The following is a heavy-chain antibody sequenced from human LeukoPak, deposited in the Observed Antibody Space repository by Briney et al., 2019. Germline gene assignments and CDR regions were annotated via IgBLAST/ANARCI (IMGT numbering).Heavy chain of an antibody. CDR1: GFTFSSYG. V-gene: IGHV3-30*18. D-gene: IGHD3-22*01. CDR3: AKDGVTYYYDSSGYSPFDY. Sequence: PGGSLRLSCAASGFTFSSYGMPWVRQAPGKGLEWVAVISYDGSNKYYADSVKGRFTISRDNSKNTLYLQMNSLRAEDTAVYYCAKDGVTYYYDSSGYSPFDYWGQGTLVTVSS. CDR2: ISYDGSNK. J-gene: IGHJ4*02.